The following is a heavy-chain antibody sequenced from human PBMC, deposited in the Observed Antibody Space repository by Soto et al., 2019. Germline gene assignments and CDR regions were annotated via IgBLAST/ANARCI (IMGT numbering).Heavy chain of an antibody. Sequence: EVQLLESGGGLVQPGGSLRLSCAASGFTFSSYAMNWVRQAPGKGLEWVSIISGDGGTTSYADSVKGRFTISRDKSKNTLYLQMNSLRAEDTAVYYCAKKRVLVPAMYHFDYWGQGTLVTVSS. CDR3: AKKRVLVPAMYHFDY. CDR2: ISGDGGTT. D-gene: IGHD2-2*01. V-gene: IGHV3-23*01. CDR1: GFTFSSYA. J-gene: IGHJ4*02.